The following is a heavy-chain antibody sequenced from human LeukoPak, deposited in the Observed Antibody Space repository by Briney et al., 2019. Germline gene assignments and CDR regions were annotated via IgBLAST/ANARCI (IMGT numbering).Heavy chain of an antibody. D-gene: IGHD3-22*01. CDR3: ARAPNYYDSSGYYYFDY. J-gene: IGHJ4*02. Sequence: SETLSLTCTVSGGSISSYYWSWIRQPPGKGLEWIGYIYYSGSTNHNPSLKSRVTISVDTSKNQFSLKLSSVTAADTAVYYCARAPNYYDSSGYYYFDYWGQGTLVTVSS. V-gene: IGHV4-59*01. CDR2: IYYSGST. CDR1: GGSISSYY.